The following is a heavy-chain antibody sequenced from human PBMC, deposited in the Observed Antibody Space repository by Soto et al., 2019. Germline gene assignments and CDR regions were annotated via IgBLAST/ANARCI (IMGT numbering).Heavy chain of an antibody. CDR2: IWYDGGYK. CDR1: GFTFSNYG. D-gene: IGHD5-12*01. CDR3: ARDQSRYNYLGDD. Sequence: QLQLVESGGGVVHPGRSLRLSCAASGFTFSNYGMHWVRQAPGKGLEWVAVIWYDGGYKYADSVKGRFTISRDNSKNTLYLKMNSLRVEDTAMYYCARDQSRYNYLGDDWGQGTLVPVSS. J-gene: IGHJ4*02. V-gene: IGHV3-33*01.